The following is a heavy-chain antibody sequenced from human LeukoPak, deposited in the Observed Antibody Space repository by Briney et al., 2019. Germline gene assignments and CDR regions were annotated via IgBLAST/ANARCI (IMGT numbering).Heavy chain of an antibody. CDR2: IKQDGSEQ. CDR1: GFTFSSSW. J-gene: IGHJ6*03. CDR3: ARVGPFYYYYYMDA. V-gene: IGHV3-7*01. Sequence: PGGSLRLSCSASGFTFSSSWMTWVRQALGKGLEWVANIKQDGSEQYTADSLKGRFTISRDNDKKLVFLQMNSLRVDDTAVYYCARVGPFYYYYYMDAWGNGTTVIVSS.